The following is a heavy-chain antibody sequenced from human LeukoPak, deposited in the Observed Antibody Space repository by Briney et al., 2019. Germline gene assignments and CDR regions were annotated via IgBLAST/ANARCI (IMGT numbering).Heavy chain of an antibody. J-gene: IGHJ5*02. CDR2: ISAYNGNT. Sequence: RASVKVSCKASGYTFTSYGISWVRQAPGQGLEWMGWISAYNGNTNYAQKLQGRVTMTTDTSTSTAYMELRSLRSDDTAVYYCARDLLGYCSSTSCSTNWFDPWGQGTLVTVSS. V-gene: IGHV1-18*01. D-gene: IGHD2-2*01. CDR1: GYTFTSYG. CDR3: ARDLLGYCSSTSCSTNWFDP.